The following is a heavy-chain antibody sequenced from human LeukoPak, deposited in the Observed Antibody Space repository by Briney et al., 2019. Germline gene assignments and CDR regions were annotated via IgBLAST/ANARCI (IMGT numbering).Heavy chain of an antibody. V-gene: IGHV4-59*01. D-gene: IGHD3-10*01. CDR3: ARALGGIIGY. J-gene: IGHJ4*02. CDR1: GGSISSYY. Sequence: SETLSLTCTVSGGSISSYYWSWIRQPPGKGLEWIGYIYYSGSTNYNPSLKSRVTISVDTSKNQFSLKLSSVTAADTAVYYCARALGGIIGYWGQGTLVTVSS. CDR2: IYYSGST.